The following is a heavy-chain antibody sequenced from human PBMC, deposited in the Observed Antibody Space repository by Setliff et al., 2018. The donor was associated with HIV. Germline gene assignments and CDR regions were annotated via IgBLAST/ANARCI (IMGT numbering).Heavy chain of an antibody. Sequence: PGGSLRLSCAASGFTFSNAWMNWVRQAPGKGLEWVGHIKSKTDGGTTDYAAPVKGRFTISRDDSKNTLCLQMNSLRAEDTAIYFCARDGRGGSSPYYYYMDVWGKGTAVTVSS. D-gene: IGHD1-26*01. J-gene: IGHJ6*03. CDR1: GFTFSNAW. V-gene: IGHV3-15*07. CDR2: IKSKTDGGTT. CDR3: ARDGRGGSSPYYYYMDV.